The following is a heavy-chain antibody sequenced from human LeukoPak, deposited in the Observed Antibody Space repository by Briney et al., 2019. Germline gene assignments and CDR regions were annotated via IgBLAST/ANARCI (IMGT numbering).Heavy chain of an antibody. J-gene: IGHJ3*02. Sequence: GGSLRLSCVASGFTFGAYAMHWVRQAPGKGLEWVSFISGHGGTTYYVDSVKGRFAISRDNTNNSFYLEMNSLTTEDTALYYCAKLEVVPDPWADALDIWGQGTMVTVSS. D-gene: IGHD3-22*01. CDR2: ISGHGGTT. V-gene: IGHV3-43*02. CDR1: GFTFGAYA. CDR3: AKLEVVPDPWADALDI.